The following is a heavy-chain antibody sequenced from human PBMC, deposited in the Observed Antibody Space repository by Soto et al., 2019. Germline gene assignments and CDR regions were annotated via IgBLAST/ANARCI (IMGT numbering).Heavy chain of an antibody. CDR3: ARRDYYDSSGHQRYFDL. Sequence: QVQLQESGTGLVKPSQTLSLTCTVSGGSISSGGYYWSWIRQHPGKGLEWIGYIYYSGSTYYNPSLKSRVTISVDTSNNQFSLKLSSVTAADTAVYYCARRDYYDSSGHQRYFDLWGRGTLVTVSS. D-gene: IGHD3-22*01. J-gene: IGHJ2*01. CDR1: GGSISSGGYY. CDR2: IYYSGST. V-gene: IGHV4-31*03.